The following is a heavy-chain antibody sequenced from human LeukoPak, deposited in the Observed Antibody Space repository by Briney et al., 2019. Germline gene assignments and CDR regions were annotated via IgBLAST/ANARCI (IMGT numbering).Heavy chain of an antibody. CDR3: ARDAYYYDSSASRLFDY. V-gene: IGHV4-59*01. J-gene: IGHJ4*02. CDR2: IYYTGST. Sequence: SETLSLTCTFSGGSITSYYWSWIRQPPGKGLEWIGYIYYTGSTNYNPSLKSRVTISVDTSKNQFSLKLSSVTAADTAVYYCARDAYYYDSSASRLFDYWGQGALVTVSS. CDR1: GGSITSYY. D-gene: IGHD3-22*01.